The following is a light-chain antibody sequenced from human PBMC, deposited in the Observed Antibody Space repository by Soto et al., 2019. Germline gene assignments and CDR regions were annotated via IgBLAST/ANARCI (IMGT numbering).Light chain of an antibody. J-gene: IGKJ2*02. Sequence: AIRMTQSPSSFSASTGDRVTITCRASQGISSYLAWYQQKPGKAPKLLIYAASTLQSGVPSRFSGSGSGTDFTLTISCLQSEDFATYYCQQYYSYPSCTFGQGTKVDIK. V-gene: IGKV1-8*01. CDR3: QQYYSYPSCT. CDR1: QGISSY. CDR2: AAS.